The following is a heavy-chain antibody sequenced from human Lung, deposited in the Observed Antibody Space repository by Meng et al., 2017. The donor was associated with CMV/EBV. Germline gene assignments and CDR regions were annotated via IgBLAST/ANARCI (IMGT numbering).Heavy chain of an antibody. Sequence: GESXKISCSPSGFTFSSYEMNWVRQAPGKGLEWISYISSGGTYRYYADSVKGRFSISIDNAKNSLYLQMNSLRVEDTALYYCTRGSASWSEYNWFDPWGQGTRVTVSS. J-gene: IGHJ5*02. V-gene: IGHV3-48*03. D-gene: IGHD6-13*01. CDR3: TRGSASWSEYNWFDP. CDR2: ISSGGTYR. CDR1: GFTFSSYE.